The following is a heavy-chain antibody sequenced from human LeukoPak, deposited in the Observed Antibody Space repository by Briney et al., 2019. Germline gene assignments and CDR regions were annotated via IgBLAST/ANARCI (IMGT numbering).Heavy chain of an antibody. J-gene: IGHJ4*02. D-gene: IGHD3-16*01. V-gene: IGHV3-30-3*01. Sequence: GGSLRLSCAASGFTFSSYAMHWVRQAPGKGLDWVAVISYDGNNGYYADSVKGRFTISRDNSKNTLFLQMNSLRAEDTAVYYCARGPVAGGYFGYWGQGTLVTVSS. CDR1: GFTFSSYA. CDR3: ARGPVAGGYFGY. CDR2: ISYDGNNG.